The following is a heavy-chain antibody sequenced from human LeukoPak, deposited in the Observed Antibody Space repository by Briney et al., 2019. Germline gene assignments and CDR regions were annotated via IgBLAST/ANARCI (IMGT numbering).Heavy chain of an antibody. J-gene: IGHJ4*02. Sequence: ASVKVSCKTSGYTFTGYYMHWVRQAPGQGLEWMGWINPNSGGTNYAQKFQGRVTMTRDTSISTAYMELSRLRSDDTAVYYCARDSSGWYYFDYWGQGTLVTVSS. V-gene: IGHV1-2*02. D-gene: IGHD6-19*01. CDR2: INPNSGGT. CDR1: GYTFTGYY. CDR3: ARDSSGWYYFDY.